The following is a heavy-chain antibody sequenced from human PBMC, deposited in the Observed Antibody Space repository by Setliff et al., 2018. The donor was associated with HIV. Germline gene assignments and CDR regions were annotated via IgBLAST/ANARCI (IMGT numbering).Heavy chain of an antibody. J-gene: IGHJ4*02. Sequence: SETLSLTCSVSGGSISTNYYYWSWIRQHPGKGLEWIGYIYNSGTTFYNPSLESRLIMSVDPSKNQFSLKLTSVTAADTAVYYCARIDPSKFWSHDYWGRGTLVTVSS. D-gene: IGHD2-8*02. CDR2: IYNSGTT. CDR1: GGSISTNYYY. CDR3: ARIDPSKFWSHDY. V-gene: IGHV4-31*03.